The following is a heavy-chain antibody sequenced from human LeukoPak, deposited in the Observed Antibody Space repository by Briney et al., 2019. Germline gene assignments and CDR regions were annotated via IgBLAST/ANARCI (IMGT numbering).Heavy chain of an antibody. D-gene: IGHD6-19*01. CDR1: GFTFSTYS. CDR2: ISGSSSDI. J-gene: IGHJ4*01. Sequence: GGSLRLSCAASGFTFSTYSMNWLRQAPGRGLEWGSSISGSSSDIYYADSMKGRFTISRDNAKNSLYLQMNSLRADDTAVYYCARERSAGWYGSGFDYWGRGTLVTVSS. V-gene: IGHV3-21*01. CDR3: ARERSAGWYGSGFDY.